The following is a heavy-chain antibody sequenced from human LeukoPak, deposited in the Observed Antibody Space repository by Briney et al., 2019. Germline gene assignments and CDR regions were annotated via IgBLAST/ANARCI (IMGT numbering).Heavy chain of an antibody. CDR2: IYYSGST. J-gene: IGHJ4*02. V-gene: IGHV4-38-2*02. CDR3: ARDPVRDGAARDY. D-gene: IGHD6-6*01. CDR1: GFTFSSYA. Sequence: GSLRLSCAASGFTFSSYAMHWIRQPPGKGLEWIGSIYYSGSTYYNPSLKSRVTISVDTSKNQFSLKLSSVTAADTAVYYCARDPVRDGAARDYWGQGTLVTVSS.